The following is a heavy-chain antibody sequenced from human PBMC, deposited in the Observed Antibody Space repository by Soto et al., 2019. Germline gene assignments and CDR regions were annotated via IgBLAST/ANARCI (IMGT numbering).Heavy chain of an antibody. CDR1: GYSFTSYW. D-gene: IGHD6-13*01. V-gene: IGHV5-51*01. Sequence: PGESLKISCKGSGYSFTSYWIGWVRQMPGKGLEWMGIIYPGDSDTRYSPSFQGQVTISADKSISTAYLQWSSLKASDTAMYYCARAAAGYLYYYGMEAWCQGTTVTVPS. J-gene: IGHJ6*02. CDR3: ARAAAGYLYYYGMEA. CDR2: IYPGDSDT.